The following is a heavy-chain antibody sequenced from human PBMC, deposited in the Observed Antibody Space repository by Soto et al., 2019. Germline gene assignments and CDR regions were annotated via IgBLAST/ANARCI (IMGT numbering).Heavy chain of an antibody. CDR2: INHSGST. J-gene: IGHJ4*02. V-gene: IGHV4-34*01. Sequence: SETLSLTCAVYGGSFSGYYWSWIRQPPGKGLEWIGEINHSGSTNYNPSLKSRVTISVDTSKNQFSLKLSSVTAADTAVYYCARASLSGISASIDYWGQGTLVTVSS. CDR3: ARASLSGISASIDY. CDR1: GGSFSGYY. D-gene: IGHD2-15*01.